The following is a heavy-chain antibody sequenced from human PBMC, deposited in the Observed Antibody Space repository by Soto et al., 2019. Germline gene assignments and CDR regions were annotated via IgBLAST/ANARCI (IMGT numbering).Heavy chain of an antibody. CDR3: ARLPNKSPQN. Sequence: EVQLVESGGGLVQPGGSPRLSCGASGFTFSSYRMHWVRQAPGKGLVWVSSISTDASSTSYADPVKGRFTISRDNAKNTLYLQMNSVRAEDTAVYYCARLPNKSPQNWGQGTLVIVSP. J-gene: IGHJ1*01. V-gene: IGHV3-74*01. CDR2: ISTDASST. CDR1: GFTFSSYR.